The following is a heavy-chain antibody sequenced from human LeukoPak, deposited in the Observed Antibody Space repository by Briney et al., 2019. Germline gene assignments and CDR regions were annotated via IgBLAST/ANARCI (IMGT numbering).Heavy chain of an antibody. D-gene: IGHD6-6*01. CDR2: IYSGGST. V-gene: IGHV3-66*01. CDR3: ARDPPAVAANTYG. CDR1: GVTVGNKY. Sequence: PGGSLRLSCAASGVTVGNKYRNWVRQAPGKGLEWVSLIYSGGSTHYADSVKGRFTISRDNSKNTLYLQMNSLRVDDTAVYYCARDPPAVAANTYGWGQGTLVTVSS. J-gene: IGHJ4*02.